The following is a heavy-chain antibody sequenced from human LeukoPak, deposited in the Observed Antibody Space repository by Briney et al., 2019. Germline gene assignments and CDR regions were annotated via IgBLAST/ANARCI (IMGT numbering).Heavy chain of an antibody. V-gene: IGHV3-33*03. CDR1: GFTFSSYG. J-gene: IGHJ4*02. Sequence: GGSLRLSCAASGFTFSSYGMHWVRQAPGKGLEWVAVIWYDGGNKYYADSVKGRFTISRDNAKNSLYLQMNSLRAEDTSVYYCASVGYCSSTSCYVDYWGQGTLVTVSS. CDR2: IWYDGGNK. D-gene: IGHD2-2*01. CDR3: ASVGYCSSTSCYVDY.